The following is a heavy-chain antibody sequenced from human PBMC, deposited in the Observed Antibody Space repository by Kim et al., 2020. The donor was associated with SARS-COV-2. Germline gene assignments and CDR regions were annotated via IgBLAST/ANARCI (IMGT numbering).Heavy chain of an antibody. D-gene: IGHD2-15*01. V-gene: IGHV1-18*01. J-gene: IGHJ4*02. CDR2: ISAYNGNT. CDR1: GYTFTSYG. CDR3: ARSMGDIVVVVAAFDY. Sequence: ASVKVSCKASGYTFTSYGISWVRQAPGQGLEWMGWISAYNGNTNYAQKLQGRVTMTTDTSTSTAYMELRSLRSDDTAVYYCARSMGDIVVVVAAFDYWGQGTLVTVSS.